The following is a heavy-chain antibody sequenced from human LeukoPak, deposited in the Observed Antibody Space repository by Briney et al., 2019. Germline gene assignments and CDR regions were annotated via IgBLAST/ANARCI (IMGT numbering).Heavy chain of an antibody. CDR3: ARGGNYWHQWWFDP. D-gene: IGHD1-26*01. J-gene: IGHJ5*02. CDR1: GGSISRYY. CDR2: IYYSGST. Sequence: SETLSLACTGSGGSISRYYWSWIRQPPGKGLVWIGYIYYSGSTSYNPSLQSRVTMSLDTSKNQFSLELNSVTPADTAVYYCARGGNYWHQWWFDPWGRGTLVSVSS. V-gene: IGHV4-59*01.